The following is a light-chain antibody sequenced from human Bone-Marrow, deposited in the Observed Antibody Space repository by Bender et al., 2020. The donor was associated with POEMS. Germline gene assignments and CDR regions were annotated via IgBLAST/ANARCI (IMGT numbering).Light chain of an antibody. J-gene: IGLJ3*02. CDR2: SDD. CDR3: VAWDASLNGWV. CDR1: TSNIASDA. Sequence: QSQLTQPPSVSGTPGQRVTISCSGSTSNIASDAVNWYQQLPGTAPKLVIYSDDQRPSGVPDRFSGSKSGTSASLAITGLQSDDEAIYFCVAWDASLNGWVFGGGTKLTVL. V-gene: IGLV1-44*01.